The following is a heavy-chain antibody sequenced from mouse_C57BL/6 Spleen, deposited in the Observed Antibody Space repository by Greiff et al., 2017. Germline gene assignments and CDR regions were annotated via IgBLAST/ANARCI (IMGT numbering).Heavy chain of an antibody. J-gene: IGHJ4*01. Sequence: EVKLMESGGGLVKPGGSLKLSCAASGFTFSSYAMSWVRQTPEKRLEWVATISDGGSYTYYPDNVKGRFTISRDNAKNNLYLQMSHLKSEDTAMYYCARDDGNAMDYWGQGTSVTVSS. CDR1: GFTFSSYA. CDR2: ISDGGSYT. D-gene: IGHD2-1*01. V-gene: IGHV5-4*01. CDR3: ARDDGNAMDY.